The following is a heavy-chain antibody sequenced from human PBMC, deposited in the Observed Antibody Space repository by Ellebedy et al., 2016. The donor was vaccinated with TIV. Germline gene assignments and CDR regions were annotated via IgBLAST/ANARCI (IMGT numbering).Heavy chain of an antibody. J-gene: IGHJ5*02. Sequence: SETLSLTXAVSGDSISTSGSSWSWIRQPPGKGLEYIGHIYHDGSAYYNPSLRSRVTLSVDRSKNQLSLNLTSVTATDTAVYYCARARTTVTTFWFDPWGQGTLVTVSS. D-gene: IGHD4-17*01. CDR3: ARARTTVTTFWFDP. V-gene: IGHV4-30-2*01. CDR1: GDSISTSGSS. CDR2: IYHDGSA.